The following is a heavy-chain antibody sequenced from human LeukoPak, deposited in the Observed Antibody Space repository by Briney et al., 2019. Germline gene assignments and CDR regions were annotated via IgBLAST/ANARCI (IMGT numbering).Heavy chain of an antibody. Sequence: GGSLRLSCAASGFTVSSNYMSWVRQAPGKGLEWVSVLYSGGSTYYADSVKGRFTISRHNSKNTLYLQMNSLSAEDTAVYYCARVWFGELAFDYWGQGTLVTVSS. J-gene: IGHJ4*02. D-gene: IGHD3-10*01. CDR2: LYSGGST. V-gene: IGHV3-53*04. CDR1: GFTVSSNY. CDR3: ARVWFGELAFDY.